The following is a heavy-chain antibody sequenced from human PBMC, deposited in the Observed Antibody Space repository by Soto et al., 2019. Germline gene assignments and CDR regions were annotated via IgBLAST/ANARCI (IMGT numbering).Heavy chain of an antibody. D-gene: IGHD3-10*01. Sequence: DVQLLESGGHLVQPGGSLRLSCAASGFTFSSYAMSWVRQAPGKGLEWVSSVSAGGDMTYYSDSVKGRFTISRDNSNNALFLQMSSLRIEDTALYYCARGDRGGSGSPASYYYSGLDVGGQGTTVTVS. CDR1: GFTFSSYA. CDR3: ARGDRGGSGSPASYYYSGLDV. V-gene: IGHV3-23*01. J-gene: IGHJ6*02. CDR2: VSAGGDMT.